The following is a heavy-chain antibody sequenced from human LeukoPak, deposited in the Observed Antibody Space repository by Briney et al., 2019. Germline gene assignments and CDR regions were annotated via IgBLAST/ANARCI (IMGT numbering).Heavy chain of an antibody. CDR3: ARGAMATRVLDF. CDR1: GYTFSNYD. CDR2: LSPNSGNT. D-gene: IGHD5-24*01. J-gene: IGHJ4*02. Sequence: ASVKVSCKTSGYTFSNYDINWVRQATGQGLEWMGWLSPNSGNTAYAEKFRCSVTMTMNTSISTAYMDLSSLRSEDTAVYYCARGAMATRVLDFWGQGTQVTVSS. V-gene: IGHV1-8*01.